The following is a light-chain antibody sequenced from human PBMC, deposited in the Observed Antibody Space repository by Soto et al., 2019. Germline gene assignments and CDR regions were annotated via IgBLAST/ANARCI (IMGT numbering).Light chain of an antibody. CDR3: QQYYNTPLT. Sequence: DIVMTQSPRSLAVSLGERATINCKSSQSLLYTDNRNYLGWYQQKPGQPPKLLIYWASTRESGVPDRFSGSGSGTDFTLTISSLQAEDVAIYYCQQYYNTPLTFGQGTKLEIK. J-gene: IGKJ2*01. CDR1: QSLLYTDNRNY. CDR2: WAS. V-gene: IGKV4-1*01.